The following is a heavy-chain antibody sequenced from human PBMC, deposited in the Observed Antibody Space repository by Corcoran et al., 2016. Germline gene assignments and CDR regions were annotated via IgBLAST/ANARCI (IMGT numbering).Heavy chain of an antibody. Sequence: QLQQWGAGLLKPSETLSLTCAVYGGSFSGYYWSWIRQPPGKGLEWIGEINHSGSTNYNPSLKSRVTISVDTSKNQFSLKLSSVTAADTAVYYCATSAPYGDYVRFDYWGQGTLVTVSS. V-gene: IGHV4-34*01. CDR1: GGSFSGYY. CDR3: ATSAPYGDYVRFDY. D-gene: IGHD4-17*01. CDR2: INHSGST. J-gene: IGHJ4*02.